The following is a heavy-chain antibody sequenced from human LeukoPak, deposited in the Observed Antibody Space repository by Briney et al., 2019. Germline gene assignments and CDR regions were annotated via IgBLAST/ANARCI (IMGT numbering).Heavy chain of an antibody. Sequence: GGSLRLSCAASGFTFSRYWMSWVRQAPGKGLEWVANIKQGGSEKYYVDSVKGRPTISRDNAKNSLYLQMNSLRAEDTAVYYCASQGLYSGYDSDYFDYWGQGALVTVSP. J-gene: IGHJ4*02. CDR2: IKQGGSEK. D-gene: IGHD5-12*01. CDR3: ASQGLYSGYDSDYFDY. V-gene: IGHV3-7*01. CDR1: GFTFSRYW.